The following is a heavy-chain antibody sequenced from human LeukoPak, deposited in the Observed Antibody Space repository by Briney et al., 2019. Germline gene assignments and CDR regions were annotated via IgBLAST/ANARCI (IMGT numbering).Heavy chain of an antibody. CDR3: ARSHVSVAGVDY. CDR2: ISSSSSYI. CDR1: GFTFSSYS. D-gene: IGHD6-19*01. J-gene: IGHJ4*02. V-gene: IGHV3-21*01. Sequence: PGGSLRLSCAASGFTFSSYSMNWVRQAPGKGLEWVSSISSSSSYIYYADSVKGRFTISRDNAKNSLYLQMNSLRAEDTAVYYCARSHVSVAGVDYWGQETLVTVSS.